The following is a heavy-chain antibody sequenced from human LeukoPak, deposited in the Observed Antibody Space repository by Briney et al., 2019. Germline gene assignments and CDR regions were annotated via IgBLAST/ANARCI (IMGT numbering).Heavy chain of an antibody. D-gene: IGHD6-19*01. CDR3: AKVAVASLWLFDY. Sequence: SGGSLRLSCAASGFTVSSDYMSWVRQAPGKGLEWVSAISGSGGSTYYADSVKGRFTISRDNSKNTLYLQMNSLRAEDTAVYYCAKVAVASLWLFDYWGQGTLVTVSS. CDR1: GFTVSSDY. J-gene: IGHJ4*02. V-gene: IGHV3-23*01. CDR2: ISGSGGST.